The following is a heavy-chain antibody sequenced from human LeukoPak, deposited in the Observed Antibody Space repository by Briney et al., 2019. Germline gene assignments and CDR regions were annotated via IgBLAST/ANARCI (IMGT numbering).Heavy chain of an antibody. Sequence: SETLSLTCAVYGGSFSGYYWSWIRQPPGKGLEWIGEINHSGSTNYNPSLKSRVTISVDTSKNQFSLKPSSVTAADTAVYYCAVTYYDILTGYFPSDYWGQGTLVTVSS. CDR2: INHSGST. D-gene: IGHD3-9*01. V-gene: IGHV4-34*01. CDR3: AVTYYDILTGYFPSDY. J-gene: IGHJ4*02. CDR1: GGSFSGYY.